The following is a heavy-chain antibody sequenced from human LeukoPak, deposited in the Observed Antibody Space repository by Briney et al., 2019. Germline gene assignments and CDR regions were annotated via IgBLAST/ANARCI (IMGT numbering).Heavy chain of an antibody. CDR1: GYSISSGYY. CDR3: ARIKKWSPLSPAQYYFDY. Sequence: PSETLSLTCTVSGYSISSGYYWGWIRQPPGKGLEWIGSIYHSGSTYYNPSLKSRVTISVDTSKNQFSLKLSSVTAADTAVYYCARIKKWSPLSPAQYYFDYWGQGTLVTVSS. D-gene: IGHD2-15*01. V-gene: IGHV4-38-2*02. J-gene: IGHJ4*02. CDR2: IYHSGST.